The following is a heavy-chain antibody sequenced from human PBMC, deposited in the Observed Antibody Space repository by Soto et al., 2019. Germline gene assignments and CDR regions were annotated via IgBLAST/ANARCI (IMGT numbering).Heavy chain of an antibody. D-gene: IGHD6-19*01. V-gene: IGHV3-23*01. CDR3: AKDSFEDSSGWYVMVYYYYYGMDV. CDR1: GFTFSSYA. J-gene: IGHJ6*02. CDR2: ISGSGGST. Sequence: EVQLLESGGGLVQPGGSLRLSCAASGFTFSSYAMSWVRQAPGKGLEWVSAISGSGGSTYYADSVKGRFTISRDNSKNTLYLQMNSLRAEDTAVYYCAKDSFEDSSGWYVMVYYYYYGMDVWGQGTTVTVSS.